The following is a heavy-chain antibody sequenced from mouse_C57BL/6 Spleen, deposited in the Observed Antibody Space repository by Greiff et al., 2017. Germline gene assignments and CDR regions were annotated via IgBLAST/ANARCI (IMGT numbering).Heavy chain of an antibody. Sequence: EVKLVESGGGLVQPGGSLKLSCAASGFTFSDYYMYWVRQTPEKRLEWVAYISNGGGSTYYPDTVKGRFTISSDNAKNTLYLQMSRLKSEDTAMYYCARRNWDEGYFDYWGQGTTLTVSS. CDR3: ARRNWDEGYFDY. V-gene: IGHV5-12*01. CDR2: ISNGGGST. CDR1: GFTFSDYY. J-gene: IGHJ2*01. D-gene: IGHD4-1*01.